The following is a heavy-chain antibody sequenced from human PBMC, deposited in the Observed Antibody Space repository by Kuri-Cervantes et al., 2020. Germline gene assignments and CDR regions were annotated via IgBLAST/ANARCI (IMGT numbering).Heavy chain of an antibody. D-gene: IGHD1-26*01. CDR3: ARGPYRGGGSPPYYGMDV. J-gene: IGHJ6*02. CDR1: GFSFSSSY. Sequence: GESLKISCAASGFSFSSSYMYWVRQAPGKGLVWVSRIAPNGRSTSYADSVKGRFTISRDNAKNSLYLQMNSLRAEDTALYHCARGPYRGGGSPPYYGMDVWGQGTTVTVSS. V-gene: IGHV3-74*01. CDR2: IAPNGRST.